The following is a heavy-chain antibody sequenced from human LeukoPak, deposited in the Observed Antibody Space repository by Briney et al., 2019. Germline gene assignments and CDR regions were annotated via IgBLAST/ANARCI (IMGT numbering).Heavy chain of an antibody. CDR3: AKAGDSSSSPLFLD. CDR1: GFTFSSYA. J-gene: IGHJ4*02. CDR2: ISGSGGSS. D-gene: IGHD6-6*01. V-gene: IGHV3-23*01. Sequence: GGSLRLSCAASGFTFSSYAMSWVRQAPGKGLEWVSAISGSGGSSYYADSVKGRFTISRGNSKNTLYLQMNSLRAEDTAVYYCAKAGDSSSSPLFLDWGQGTLVTVSS.